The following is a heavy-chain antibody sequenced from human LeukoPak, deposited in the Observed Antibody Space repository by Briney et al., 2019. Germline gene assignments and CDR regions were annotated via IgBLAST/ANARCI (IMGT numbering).Heavy chain of an antibody. Sequence: ASVKVSCKASGYTFTSYYIHWVRQAPGQGLEWMGIINPSGGSTSYAQKFQGRVTMTRDMSTSTVYMELSSLRSEDTAVYYCARDGDCGGDCYPYYFDYWGQGTLVTVSS. J-gene: IGHJ4*02. V-gene: IGHV1-46*01. CDR2: INPSGGST. CDR1: GYTFTSYY. CDR3: ARDGDCGGDCYPYYFDY. D-gene: IGHD2-21*02.